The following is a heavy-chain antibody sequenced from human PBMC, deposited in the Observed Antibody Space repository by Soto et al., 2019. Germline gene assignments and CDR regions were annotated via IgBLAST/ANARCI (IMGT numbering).Heavy chain of an antibody. Sequence: EVQLVESGGGLVKPGGSLRLSCAASGFTFSSFGMNWVRQAPGKGLEWVSSISSGSSYTYYADSVKGRFTISRDNAKNSLYLQMNSLRAEDTAVYYCARGGSSSPYHFGYWGQGTLVTVSS. CDR3: ARGGSSSPYHFGY. CDR1: GFTFSSFG. CDR2: ISSGSSYT. D-gene: IGHD6-13*01. J-gene: IGHJ4*02. V-gene: IGHV3-21*06.